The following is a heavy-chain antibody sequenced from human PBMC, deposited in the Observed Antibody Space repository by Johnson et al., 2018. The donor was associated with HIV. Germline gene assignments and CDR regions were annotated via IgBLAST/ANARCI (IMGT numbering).Heavy chain of an antibody. V-gene: IGHV3-30-3*01. Sequence: QVQLVESGGGVVQPGRSLRLSCAASGITFSSNSMHWVRQVPGKGLEWVAFISYDGINKHYADSVKGRFTISRDNSKNTLYLQMNSLRPEDTAVYHCARRTYRYGESPDAFDIWGQGTMVTVSS. D-gene: IGHD5-18*01. J-gene: IGHJ3*02. CDR2: ISYDGINK. CDR1: GITFSSNS. CDR3: ARRTYRYGESPDAFDI.